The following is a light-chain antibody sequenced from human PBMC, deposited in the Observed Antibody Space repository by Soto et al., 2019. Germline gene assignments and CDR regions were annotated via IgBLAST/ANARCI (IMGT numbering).Light chain of an antibody. V-gene: IGLV1-51*01. CDR3: ATWDSSLSAHV. CDR2: DNN. Sequence: QSVLTQPPSVSAAPGQTVTISCSGSSSNIGNNYVSWYQQFPGTAPKLLIYDNNKRPSGIPDRFSGSKSGTSATLGITGLQTGDEADYYCATWDSSLSAHVFGTGTKVTVL. J-gene: IGLJ1*01. CDR1: SSNIGNNY.